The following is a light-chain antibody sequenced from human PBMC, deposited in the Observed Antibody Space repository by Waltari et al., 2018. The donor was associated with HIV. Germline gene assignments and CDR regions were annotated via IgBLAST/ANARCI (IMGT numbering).Light chain of an antibody. CDR3: AAWDDSLNGPWV. Sequence: QSVLTQPPSASGTPGQRVTISCSGSSSNIGSNTVNWYQQLPGTAPKLLIYSNNPRPSGVPDRFSGSKSGTSASLAISGFQSEDEADYYCAAWDDSLNGPWVFGGGTKLTVL. V-gene: IGLV1-44*01. CDR1: SSNIGSNT. CDR2: SNN. J-gene: IGLJ3*02.